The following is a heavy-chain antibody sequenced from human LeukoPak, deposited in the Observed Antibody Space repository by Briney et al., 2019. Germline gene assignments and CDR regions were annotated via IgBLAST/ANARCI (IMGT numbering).Heavy chain of an antibody. Sequence: SETLSLTCAVYGGSFSGYYWSWIRQPPGKGLEWIGEINHSGSTNYNPSLKSRVTISVDTSKNQFSLKLSPVTAADTAVYYCARGRGRSSSSLGYWGQGTLVTVSS. J-gene: IGHJ4*02. CDR1: GGSFSGYY. CDR3: ARGRGRSSSSLGY. CDR2: INHSGST. D-gene: IGHD6-6*01. V-gene: IGHV4-34*01.